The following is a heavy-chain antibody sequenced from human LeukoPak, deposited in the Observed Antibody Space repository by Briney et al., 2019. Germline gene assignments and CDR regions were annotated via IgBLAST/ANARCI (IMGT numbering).Heavy chain of an antibody. V-gene: IGHV1-2*06. J-gene: IGHJ4*02. CDR3: ARDASVSADY. CDR2: IDPNRGGT. D-gene: IGHD5/OR15-5a*01. CDR1: GYTFTGYY. Sequence: GASVKVSCKASGYTFTGYYIHWVRQAPGRGLEWMGRIDPNRGGTSYARNFQGRVTMTRDTSISTAYMELTRLTSDDTAVYYCARDASVSADYWGQGTLVTVSS.